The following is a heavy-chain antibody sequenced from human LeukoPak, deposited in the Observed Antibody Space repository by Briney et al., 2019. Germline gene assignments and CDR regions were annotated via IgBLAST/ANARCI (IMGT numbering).Heavy chain of an antibody. Sequence: GESLKISCKGSGYNFTSYWIGWVRQMPGKGLEWMGIIYPGDSDTRYSPSFQGQVTISADKSISTAYLQWSSLKASDTAMYYCARQGSSSGWYGGRAGYFDYWRQGILLTVSS. J-gene: IGHJ4*02. D-gene: IGHD6-19*01. CDR1: GYNFTSYW. CDR3: ARQGSSSGWYGGRAGYFDY. CDR2: IYPGDSDT. V-gene: IGHV5-51*01.